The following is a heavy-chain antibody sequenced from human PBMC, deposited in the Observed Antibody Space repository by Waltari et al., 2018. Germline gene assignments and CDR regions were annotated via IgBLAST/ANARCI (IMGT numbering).Heavy chain of an antibody. V-gene: IGHV5-51*01. CDR1: GYTFSNYW. J-gene: IGHJ3*02. D-gene: IGHD3-22*01. CDR3: ARQSVVSAHGDAFDI. CDR2: IQPGDSET. Sequence: EEQLLQSGAEMKKPGESLKISCEASGYTFSNYWIAWVRQKPGKGLEWPGIIQPGDSETKYSPSFQGQVTISVDKSINITYLQWSSLRASDTAIFYCARQSVVSAHGDAFDIWGQGTRVIVSS.